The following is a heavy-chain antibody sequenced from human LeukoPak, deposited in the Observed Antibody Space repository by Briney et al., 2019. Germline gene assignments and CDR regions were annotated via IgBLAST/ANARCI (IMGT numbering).Heavy chain of an antibody. J-gene: IGHJ4*02. CDR3: ARDSSGWYRASDFDY. CDR2: ISSSGSTI. D-gene: IGHD6-19*01. CDR1: GFTFSSYS. V-gene: IGHV3-48*04. Sequence: GGSLRLSCAASGFTFSSYSMNWVRQAPGKGLEWVSYISSSGSTIYYADSVKGRFTISRDNAKNSLYLQMNSLRAEDTAVYYCARDSSGWYRASDFDYWGQGTLVTVSS.